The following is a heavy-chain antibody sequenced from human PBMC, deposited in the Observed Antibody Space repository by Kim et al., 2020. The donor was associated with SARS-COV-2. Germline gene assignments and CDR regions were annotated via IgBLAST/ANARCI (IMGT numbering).Heavy chain of an antibody. V-gene: IGHV3-48*03. J-gene: IGHJ4*02. CDR1: GFIFSSYE. CDR2: ITTSGDNI. CDR3: ARDRDHFESRGLDH. D-gene: IGHD3-9*01. Sequence: GGSLRLSCAASGFIFSSYEMNWVRQAPGEGLEWVAYITTSGDNIYYADSVKGRFTISRDNSKNSLYLQMNNLRVEDTAVYYCARDRDHFESRGLDHWGLGTLVSVSS.